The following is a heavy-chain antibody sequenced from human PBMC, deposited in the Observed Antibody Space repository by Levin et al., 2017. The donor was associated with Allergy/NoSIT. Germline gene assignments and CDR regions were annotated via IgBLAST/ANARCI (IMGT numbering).Heavy chain of an antibody. CDR1: GGSISSSNW. J-gene: IGHJ4*02. CDR2: IYHSGST. D-gene: IGHD3-9*01. Sequence: SETLSLTCAVSGGSISSSNWWSWVRQPPGKGLEWIGEIYHSGSTNYNPSLKSRVTISVDKSKNQFSLKLSSVTAADTAVYYCARANDILTGYYSIDYWGQGTLVTVSS. V-gene: IGHV4-4*02. CDR3: ARANDILTGYYSIDY.